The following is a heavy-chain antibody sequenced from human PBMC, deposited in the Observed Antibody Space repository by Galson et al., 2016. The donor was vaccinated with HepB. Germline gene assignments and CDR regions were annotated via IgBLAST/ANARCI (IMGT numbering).Heavy chain of an antibody. V-gene: IGHV4-39*01. CDR3: ARHTNPEGFWFDP. CDR1: GGSISRSSYY. Sequence: SETLSLTCTVSGGSISRSSYYWSWVRQPPGKGLEWLGSIYYTGYPHYFSSLRSLVNISVDTSKNQFSLMLTSVTAADTAVYYCARHTNPEGFWFDPWGRGTLVTVSS. CDR2: IYYTGYP. J-gene: IGHJ5*02.